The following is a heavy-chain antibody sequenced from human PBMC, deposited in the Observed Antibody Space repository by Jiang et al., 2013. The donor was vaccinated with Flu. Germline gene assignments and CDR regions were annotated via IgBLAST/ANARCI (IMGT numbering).Heavy chain of an antibody. CDR2: IIPIFGTA. Sequence: VQLVESGAEVKKPGSSVKVSCKASGGTFSSYAISWVRQAPGQGLEWMGGIIPIFGTANYAQKFQGRVTITADESTSTAYMELSSLRSEDAAVYYCARDVESRNYYYYGMDVWGQGTTVTVSS. J-gene: IGHJ6*02. CDR1: GGTFSSYA. CDR3: ARDVESRNYYYYGMDV. D-gene: IGHD2-2*01. V-gene: IGHV1-69*01.